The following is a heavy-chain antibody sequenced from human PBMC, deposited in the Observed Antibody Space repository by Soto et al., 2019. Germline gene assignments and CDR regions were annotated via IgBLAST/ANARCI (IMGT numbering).Heavy chain of an antibody. V-gene: IGHV3-48*02. Sequence: GGSLRLSCAASGFTFSSYSMNWVRQAPGKGLEWVSYISSSSSTIYYADSVKDRFTISRDNAKNSLYLQMNSLRDEDTAVYYCARDPPRFQYYSDSIPFRGQGTLVTGSS. J-gene: IGHJ4*02. D-gene: IGHD3-22*01. CDR3: ARDPPRFQYYSDSIPF. CDR2: ISSSSSTI. CDR1: GFTFSSYS.